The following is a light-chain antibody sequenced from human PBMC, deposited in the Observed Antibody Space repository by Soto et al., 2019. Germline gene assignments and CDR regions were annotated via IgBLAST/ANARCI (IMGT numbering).Light chain of an antibody. CDR1: QSVSGGD. CDR3: QQHATSPYT. Sequence: ETVLTQSPGTLSLSPGERATLSCRASQSVSGGDLAWYQQKPGQAPRLVVYGASSRATDIPDRFSGSGSGTDFTLTISRLEPEDFAVYYCQQHATSPYTFGQGTKLEIK. J-gene: IGKJ2*01. V-gene: IGKV3-20*01. CDR2: GAS.